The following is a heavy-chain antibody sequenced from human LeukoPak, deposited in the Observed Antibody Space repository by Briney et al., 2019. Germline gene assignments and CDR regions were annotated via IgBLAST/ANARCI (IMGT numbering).Heavy chain of an antibody. CDR1: GFTFNNYA. CDR3: ARRFSDNSGYYRFDF. D-gene: IGHD3-22*01. J-gene: IGHJ4*02. Sequence: GGPLRLSCAASGFTFNNYAMNWVRQAPGKGLEWVSAVSDSGSGTYYADSVKGRCTISRDNSKNTLYLQMNGLRAEDTAVYYCARRFSDNSGYYRFDFWGQGTLVTVSS. CDR2: VSDSGSGT. V-gene: IGHV3-23*01.